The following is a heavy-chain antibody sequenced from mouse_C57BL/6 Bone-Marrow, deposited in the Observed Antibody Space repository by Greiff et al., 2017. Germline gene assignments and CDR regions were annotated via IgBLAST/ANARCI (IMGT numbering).Heavy chain of an antibody. CDR1: GFSLTSYG. CDR3: ARAPLTTVVATDAMDY. D-gene: IGHD1-1*01. V-gene: IGHV2-6*03. CDR2: IWSDGST. J-gene: IGHJ4*01. Sequence: VQGVESGPGLVAPSQSLSITCTVSGFSLTSYGVHWVRQPPGKGLEWLVVIWSDGSTTYNSALKSRLSISKDNSKSHFFLKMNSLQTDDTAMYYCARAPLTTVVATDAMDYWGQGTSVTVSS.